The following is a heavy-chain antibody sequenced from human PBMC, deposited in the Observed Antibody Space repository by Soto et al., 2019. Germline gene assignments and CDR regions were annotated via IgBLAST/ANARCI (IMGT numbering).Heavy chain of an antibody. D-gene: IGHD6-19*01. CDR3: ARGGHSRGWGFDY. V-gene: IGHV3-23*01. J-gene: IGHJ4*02. Sequence: AGGSLRLSCAAYVFTFSNYALSWFRQAPGKGLEWVSTIGGSVENTFYADSVKGRFTISRDNSKSTLYLQMNNLRAEDTAVYYCARGGHSRGWGFDYWGQGSLVTVS. CDR1: VFTFSNYA. CDR2: IGGSVENT.